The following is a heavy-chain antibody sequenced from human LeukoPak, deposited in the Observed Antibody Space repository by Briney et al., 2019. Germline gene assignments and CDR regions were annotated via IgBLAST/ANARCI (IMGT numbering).Heavy chain of an antibody. J-gene: IGHJ4*02. CDR2: INPNSGGT. CDR3: SRRTTEEYYDFWSGYSAGDYFDY. D-gene: IGHD3-3*01. CDR1: GYTFTGYY. V-gene: IGHV1-2*02. Sequence: ASVKVSCKASGYTFTGYYMHWVRQAPGQGLEWMGWINPNSGGTNYAQKFQGRVTMTRDTSISTAYMELSRLRSDDAAVYCCSRRTTEEYYDFWSGYSAGDYFDYWGQGTLVTVSS.